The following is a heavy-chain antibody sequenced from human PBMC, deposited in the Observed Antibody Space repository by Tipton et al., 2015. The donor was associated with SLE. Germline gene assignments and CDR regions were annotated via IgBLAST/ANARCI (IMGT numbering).Heavy chain of an antibody. CDR1: GVSLNGYS. J-gene: IGHJ3*02. CDR3: SRRKTRSYYAVSGPQFAFDI. Sequence: TLSLTCDVHGVSLNGYSWTWIRQSPGMGLEWIGEIDHRGNTKYNPSLQSRVTMSIDTSKSQFSLNFNSVTAADTTTYFCSRRKTRSYYAVSGPQFAFDIWGRGTVVVVSS. D-gene: IGHD3-10*01. V-gene: IGHV4-34*01. CDR2: IDHRGNT.